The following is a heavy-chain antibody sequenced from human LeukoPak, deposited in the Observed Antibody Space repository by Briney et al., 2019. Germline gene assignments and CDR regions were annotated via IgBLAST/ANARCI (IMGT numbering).Heavy chain of an antibody. CDR3: ARDSV. CDR2: ISTSGDTM. Sequence: PGGSLRLSCAASGLTFTTCSMNWVRQAPGKGLEWISYISTSGDTMYYADSVKGRFTISRDNAKNSLYLQMSSLRADDTAVYYCARDSVRGQGTLVTVSS. J-gene: IGHJ4*02. V-gene: IGHV3-48*01. CDR1: GLTFTTCS.